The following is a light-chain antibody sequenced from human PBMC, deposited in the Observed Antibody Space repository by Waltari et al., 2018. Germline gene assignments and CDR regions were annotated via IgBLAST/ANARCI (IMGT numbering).Light chain of an antibody. CDR1: QSVNRY. Sequence: DIVLTQSPATLSVSPGERATLSCRASQSVNRYLAWYQQNPGQAPRLLIYDASNRATGIPARFSGSGSGTDFTLTISSLEPEDFAVYYCQQRSSWLTFGGGTKVEIK. V-gene: IGKV3-11*01. CDR3: QQRSSWLT. CDR2: DAS. J-gene: IGKJ4*01.